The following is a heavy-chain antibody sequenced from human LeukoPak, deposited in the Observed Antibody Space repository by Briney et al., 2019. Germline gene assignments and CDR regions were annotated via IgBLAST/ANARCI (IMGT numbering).Heavy chain of an antibody. CDR3: AKGGKWDVTPFDY. D-gene: IGHD1-26*01. V-gene: IGHV3-23*01. J-gene: IGHJ4*02. CDR1: GFTFTSYS. CDR2: ISGGGGST. Sequence: GGTLRLSCAASGFTFTSYSMNWVRQAPGKGLEWVSTISGGGGSTYYADSVKGRFTISRDNSKNTLYLQVNSLRAEDTAVYYCAKGGKWDVTPFDYWGQGTLVTVSS.